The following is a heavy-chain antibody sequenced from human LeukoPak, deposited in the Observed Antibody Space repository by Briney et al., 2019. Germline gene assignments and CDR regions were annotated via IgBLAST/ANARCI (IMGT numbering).Heavy chain of an antibody. CDR1: GGSISTYY. J-gene: IGHJ4*02. D-gene: IGHD5-12*01. CDR3: ASGRKYSATSDY. V-gene: IGHV4-59*01. Sequence: SETLSLTCTVSGGSISTYYWSWIRQSPGKGLEWIGYISYSGSTNYNPALKSRVTMSVDTSKNQFSLKLRSVTAADTAVYYCASGRKYSATSDYWSQGTLVTVSS. CDR2: ISYSGST.